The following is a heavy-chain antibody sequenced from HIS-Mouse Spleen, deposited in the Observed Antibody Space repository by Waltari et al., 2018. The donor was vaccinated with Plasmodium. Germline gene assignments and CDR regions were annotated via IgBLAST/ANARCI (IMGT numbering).Heavy chain of an antibody. D-gene: IGHD7-27*01. CDR3: TTGSSGAGY. CDR2: IKSKTDGGTT. J-gene: IGHJ4*02. Sequence: GLEWVGRIKSKTDGGTTDYAAPVKGRFTISRDDSKNTLYLQMNSLKTEDTAVYYCTTGSSGAGYWGQGTLVTVSS. V-gene: IGHV3-15*01.